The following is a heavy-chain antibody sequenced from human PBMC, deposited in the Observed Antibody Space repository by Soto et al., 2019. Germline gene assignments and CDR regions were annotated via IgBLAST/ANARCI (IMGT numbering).Heavy chain of an antibody. CDR2: IWYDGSKQ. CDR1: GFTFSHYA. V-gene: IGHV3-33*01. D-gene: IGHD2-15*01. Sequence: PGGSLRLSCTASGFTFSHYAIHWVRQAPGKGLEWVAVIWYDGSKQYSADSVKGRFTISRDNSRNTAHLQMNSLRAEDTAVYYCARDKGVSSAATGMDVWGQGTTVTV. CDR3: ARDKGVSSAATGMDV. J-gene: IGHJ6*02.